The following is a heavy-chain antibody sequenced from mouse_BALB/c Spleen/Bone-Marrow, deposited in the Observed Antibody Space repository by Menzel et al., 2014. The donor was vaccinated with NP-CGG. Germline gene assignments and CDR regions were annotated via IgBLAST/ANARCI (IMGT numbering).Heavy chain of an antibody. D-gene: IGHD2-14*01. CDR1: GFVFSSYD. Sequence: EVMLVESGGGLVKPGGSLKLSCAASGFVFSSYDMSWVRQTPEKRLEWVATISSGGSYTYYPDSVKGRFTISRDNARNTLYLQVSKLRSEDAALYYCARHGVEVRRALDYWGQGTSVTVSS. V-gene: IGHV5-9*02. J-gene: IGHJ4*01. CDR2: ISSGGSYT. CDR3: ARHGVEVRRALDY.